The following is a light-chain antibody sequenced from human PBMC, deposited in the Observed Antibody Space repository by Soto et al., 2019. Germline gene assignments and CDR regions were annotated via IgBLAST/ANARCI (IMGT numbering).Light chain of an antibody. CDR3: QQGNRFPLT. Sequence: DIQMTQSPSSVSASVGDRVTITCRARQGISNSLAWFQQKPGEAPRLLLYSASCLHSGVPSRFSGSGYGTDFTLTINSLEPEDFAPYDCQQGNRFPLTFGGGPKVEIK. V-gene: IGKV1-12*01. CDR2: SAS. CDR1: QGISNS. J-gene: IGKJ4*01.